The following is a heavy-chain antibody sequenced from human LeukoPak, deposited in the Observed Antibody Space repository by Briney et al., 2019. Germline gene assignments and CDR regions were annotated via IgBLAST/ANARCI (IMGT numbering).Heavy chain of an antibody. Sequence: PSETLSLTCTVSGGSISGYYWSWIRQPPGKGLEWIGYIYYSGSTNYNPSLKSRVTISVDTSKNQFSLKLSSVTAADTAVYYCARGGRAGDDFWSGYRINYYYGMDVWGQGTTVTVSS. CDR2: IYYSGST. D-gene: IGHD3-3*01. J-gene: IGHJ6*02. CDR3: ARGGRAGDDFWSGYRINYYYGMDV. CDR1: GGSISGYY. V-gene: IGHV4-59*01.